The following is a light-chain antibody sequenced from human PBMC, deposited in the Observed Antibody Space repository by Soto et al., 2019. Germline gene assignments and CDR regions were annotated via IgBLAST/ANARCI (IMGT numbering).Light chain of an antibody. CDR2: GAS. Sequence: EIVLTQSPGTLSLSPGERATLSCRASQSVPNSRLAWYQQKPGQAPRLLIYGASNRATGIPDRFSGSGSGTDFTLTISRLEPEDFAVYYCQQYGSSGTFGQGTKVDIK. J-gene: IGKJ1*01. V-gene: IGKV3-20*01. CDR1: QSVPNSR. CDR3: QQYGSSGT.